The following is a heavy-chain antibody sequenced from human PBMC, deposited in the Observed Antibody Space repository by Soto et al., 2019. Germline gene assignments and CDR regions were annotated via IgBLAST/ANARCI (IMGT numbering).Heavy chain of an antibody. CDR1: GGSFTGYY. CDR2: INHSGST. J-gene: IGHJ6*03. CDR3: ARNEPAAGTAFYYYMDV. V-gene: IGHV4-34*01. Sequence: SETLSLTCAVYGGSFTGYYWSWIRQPPGKGLEWIGEINHSGSTNYNPSLKYRVTISVDTSKNQFSLKLTYVTAADTSVYYFARNEPAAGTAFYYYMDVWGKGTTVTV. D-gene: IGHD6-13*01.